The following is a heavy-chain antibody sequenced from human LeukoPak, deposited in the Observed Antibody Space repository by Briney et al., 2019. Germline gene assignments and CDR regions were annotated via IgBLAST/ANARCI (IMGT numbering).Heavy chain of an antibody. CDR2: ISSSGSTI. CDR1: GFTFSSYE. D-gene: IGHD3-9*01. J-gene: IGHJ4*02. Sequence: PGGSLRLSCAASGFTFSSYEMNWVRQAPGKGLEWVSYISSSGSTIYYADSVKGRFTISRDNAKNSLYLQMNSLRAEDTAVYYCASTYYDILTGYHRPYYFDYWGRGTLVTVSS. V-gene: IGHV3-48*03. CDR3: ASTYYDILTGYHRPYYFDY.